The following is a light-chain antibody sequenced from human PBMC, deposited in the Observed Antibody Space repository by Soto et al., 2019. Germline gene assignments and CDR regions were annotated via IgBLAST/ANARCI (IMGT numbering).Light chain of an antibody. J-gene: IGKJ1*01. CDR1: QSVSSSY. Sequence: EIVWTQSPGPLSLSPGERATLSCRASQSVSSSYLAWYQQKPGQAPRPLISVASSRATGIPDRFSGSGSGTDFTLTISSLEPEDFAVYYCQQYGSSPPTFGQGTKVEIK. V-gene: IGKV3-20*01. CDR3: QQYGSSPPT. CDR2: VAS.